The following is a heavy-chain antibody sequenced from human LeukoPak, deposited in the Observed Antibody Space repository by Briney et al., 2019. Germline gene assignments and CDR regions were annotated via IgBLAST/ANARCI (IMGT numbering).Heavy chain of an antibody. CDR3: ATTRGYSYGYY. V-gene: IGHV3-53*01. Sequence: GGSLRLSCAASGFTVSSNYMSWVRQAPGKGLEWVSVIYSDGSDGSTYYADSVKGRFTISRDNSKNTLYLQMNSLRAEDTAVYYCATTRGYSYGYYWGQGTLVTVSS. CDR2: IYSDGSDGST. CDR1: GFTVSSNY. J-gene: IGHJ4*02. D-gene: IGHD5-18*01.